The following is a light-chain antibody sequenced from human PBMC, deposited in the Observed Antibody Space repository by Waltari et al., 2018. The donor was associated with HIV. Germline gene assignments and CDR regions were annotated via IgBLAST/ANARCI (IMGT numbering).Light chain of an antibody. CDR1: SSNFGSGS. J-gene: IGLJ3*02. CDR3: GTWDSSVGAAV. CDR2: DNT. Sequence: QSVLTQPPSVSAATGQKVTLSSSGSSSNFGSGSVSWYQHLPGAAPILLIYDNTKRPSWIADRFAGSKSGTSATLGITGLQTRDEADYYCGTWDSSVGAAVFGGGTRLTVL. V-gene: IGLV1-51*01.